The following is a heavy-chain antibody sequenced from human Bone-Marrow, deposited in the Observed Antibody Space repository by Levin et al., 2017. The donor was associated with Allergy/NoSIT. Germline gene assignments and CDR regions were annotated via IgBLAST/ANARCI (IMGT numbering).Heavy chain of an antibody. Sequence: PGGSLRLSCAASGFTFSSYGMHWVRQAPGKGLEWVAVISYDGSNKYYADSVKGRFTISRDNSKNTLYLQMNSLRAEDTAVYYCAMANYWILSMDYWGQGTLVTVSS. CDR1: GFTFSSYG. D-gene: IGHD1-7*01. V-gene: IGHV3-30*03. J-gene: IGHJ4*02. CDR2: ISYDGSNK. CDR3: AMANYWILSMDY.